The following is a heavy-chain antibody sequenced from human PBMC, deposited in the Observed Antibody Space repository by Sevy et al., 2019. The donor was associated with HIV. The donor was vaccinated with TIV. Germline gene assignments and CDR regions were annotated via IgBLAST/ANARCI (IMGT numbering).Heavy chain of an antibody. CDR2: INSDGTTT. V-gene: IGHV3-74*01. Sequence: GGSLRLSCSASGFTFSNHWMHWVRQVPGKGLVWVSYINSDGTTTTYADSVKGRFTISGDNAKNTLYLQMNSLGAEDTAVYYCARDTSYSTSSWGQGTLVTVSS. D-gene: IGHD2-2*01. J-gene: IGHJ4*02. CDR3: ARDTSYSTSS. CDR1: GFTFSNHW.